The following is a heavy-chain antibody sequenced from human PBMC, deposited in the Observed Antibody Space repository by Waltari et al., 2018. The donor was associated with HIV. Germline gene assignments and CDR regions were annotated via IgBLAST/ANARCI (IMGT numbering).Heavy chain of an antibody. CDR1: GSTLSSFR. Sequence: EVQLVESGGGLVKPGGSLRFPCAASGSTLSSFRSHWVRQAPGKGLEWVSSISSSSSYIYYADSVKGRFTISRDNAKNSLYLQMNSLRAEDTAVYYCARVDYYHSTKSRYFDSWGQGTLVTVSS. D-gene: IGHD3-22*01. V-gene: IGHV3-21*01. CDR2: ISSSSSYI. J-gene: IGHJ4*02. CDR3: ARVDYYHSTKSRYFDS.